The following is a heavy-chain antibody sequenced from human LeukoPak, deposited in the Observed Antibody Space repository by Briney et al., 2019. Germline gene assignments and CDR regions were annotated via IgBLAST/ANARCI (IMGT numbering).Heavy chain of an antibody. CDR1: GYTFTSYG. V-gene: IGHV1-18*01. J-gene: IGHJ5*02. CDR2: ISAYNGNT. D-gene: IGHD5-12*01. CDR3: ARSGYDGLRSEYNWFDP. Sequence: ASVKVSCKASGYTFTSYGISWVRQAPGQGLEWMGWISAYNGNTNYAQKLQGRVTMATDTSTSTAYMELRSLRSDDTAVYYCARSGYDGLRSEYNWFDPWGQGTLVTVSS.